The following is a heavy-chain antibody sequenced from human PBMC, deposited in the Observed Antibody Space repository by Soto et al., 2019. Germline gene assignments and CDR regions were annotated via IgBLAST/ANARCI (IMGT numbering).Heavy chain of an antibody. CDR2: ISGSGGST. Sequence: GGSLRLSCAASGFTFSSYAMSLVRQAPGKGLEWVSAISGSGGSTYYADSVKGRFTISRDNSKNTLYLQMNSLRAEDTAVYYCAKDFSEWGSYYFDYWGQGTLVTVSS. CDR3: AKDFSEWGSYYFDY. V-gene: IGHV3-23*01. CDR1: GFTFSSYA. D-gene: IGHD3-3*01. J-gene: IGHJ4*02.